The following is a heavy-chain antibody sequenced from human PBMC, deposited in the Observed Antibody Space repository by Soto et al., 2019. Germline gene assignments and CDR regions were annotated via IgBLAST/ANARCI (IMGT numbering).Heavy chain of an antibody. D-gene: IGHD1-20*01. V-gene: IGHV3-30*18. J-gene: IGHJ4*02. CDR1: GFTFSSYG. Sequence: PGGSLRLSCAASGFTFSSYGIHWVRQAPGKGLEWVAVISYDGSNKYYADSVKGRFTISRDNSKNTLYLQMNSLRAEDTAVYYCAKDAPITGTVDYWGQGTLVTVLL. CDR3: AKDAPITGTVDY. CDR2: ISYDGSNK.